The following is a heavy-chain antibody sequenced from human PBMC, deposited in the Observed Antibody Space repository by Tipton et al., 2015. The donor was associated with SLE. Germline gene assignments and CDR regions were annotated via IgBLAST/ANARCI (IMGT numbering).Heavy chain of an antibody. Sequence: LRLSCSVYGDSLSGQYWSWIRQPPGKGLEWIGEVFRGGSTNYSPPLKSRVTISIDTSNNQFSLRLTSVTAADAAVYFCARVGDYYNSGSRVFDHWGQGILVTVSS. J-gene: IGHJ4*02. D-gene: IGHD3-10*01. CDR2: VFRGGST. V-gene: IGHV4-34*12. CDR3: ARVGDYYNSGSRVFDH. CDR1: GDSLSGQY.